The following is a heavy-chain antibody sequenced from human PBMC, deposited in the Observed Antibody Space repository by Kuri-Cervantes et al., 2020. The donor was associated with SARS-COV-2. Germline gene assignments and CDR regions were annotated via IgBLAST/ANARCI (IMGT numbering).Heavy chain of an antibody. J-gene: IGHJ4*02. CDR3: AGAGNQDYFDF. Sequence: ESLKISCTVSGGSISSYYWSWIRQPPGKGLEWIGYIYYSGSTNYNPSLKSRVTISVDTSRNQFSLKLNSVTAADTAVYSCAGAGNQDYFDFWGQGILVTVSS. CDR2: IYYSGST. CDR1: GGSISSYY. V-gene: IGHV4-59*08.